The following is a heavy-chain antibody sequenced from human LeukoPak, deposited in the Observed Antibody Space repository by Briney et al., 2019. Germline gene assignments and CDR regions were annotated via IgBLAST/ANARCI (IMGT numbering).Heavy chain of an antibody. J-gene: IGHJ4*02. D-gene: IGHD4-23*01. CDR3: ARDYGGSSPFDY. CDR1: GFTFSSYE. V-gene: IGHV3-48*03. Sequence: GGSLRLSCAASGFTFSSYEMHWVRQPPGKGLEWVSYISSSDSTIYYAGSVKGRFTISRDNAKNSLYLQMNSLRAEDTAVYYCARDYGGSSPFDYWGQGTLVTVSS. CDR2: ISSSDSTI.